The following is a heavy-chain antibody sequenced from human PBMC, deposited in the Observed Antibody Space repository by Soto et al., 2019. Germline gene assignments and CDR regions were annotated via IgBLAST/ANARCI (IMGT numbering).Heavy chain of an antibody. D-gene: IGHD2-2*02. CDR2: INHSGST. V-gene: IGHV4-34*01. J-gene: IGHJ5*02. CDR1: GGSFSGYY. Sequence: PSETLSLTCAVYGGSFSGYYWSWIRQPPGKGLEWIGEINHSGSTNYNPSLKSRVTISVDTSKNQFSLKLSSVTAADTAVYYCARGQVVVVPAAIERYNWFDPWGQGTLVTVSS. CDR3: ARGQVVVVPAAIERYNWFDP.